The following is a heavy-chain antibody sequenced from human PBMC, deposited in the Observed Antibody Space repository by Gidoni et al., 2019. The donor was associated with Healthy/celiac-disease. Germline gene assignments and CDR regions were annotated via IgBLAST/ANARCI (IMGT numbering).Heavy chain of an antibody. J-gene: IGHJ3*02. Sequence: EVQLVESGGGLVHPGGSLRLSCAASGFTFRRYAMHWVRQAPGKGLEYVSAISSNGGSTYYANSVKGRFTISRDNSKNTLYLQMGSLRAEDMAVYYCARDSGAHLVDAFDIWGQGTMVTVSS. CDR2: ISSNGGST. D-gene: IGHD3-10*01. CDR3: ARDSGAHLVDAFDI. CDR1: GFTFRRYA. V-gene: IGHV3-64*01.